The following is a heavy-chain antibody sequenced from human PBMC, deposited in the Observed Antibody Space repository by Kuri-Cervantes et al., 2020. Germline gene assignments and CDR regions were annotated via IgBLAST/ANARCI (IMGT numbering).Heavy chain of an antibody. CDR1: GFTFSTYS. CDR2: ISSSSSTI. CDR3: TRILRYFDWLLDNDAFDI. V-gene: IGHV3-48*01. D-gene: IGHD3-9*01. J-gene: IGHJ3*02. Sequence: GESLKISCAASGFTFSTYSMNWVRQAPGKGLEWVSYISSSSSTIYHADSAKGRFTISRDNAKNSLYLQMNSLKTEDTAVYYCTRILRYFDWLLDNDAFDIWGQGTMVTVSS.